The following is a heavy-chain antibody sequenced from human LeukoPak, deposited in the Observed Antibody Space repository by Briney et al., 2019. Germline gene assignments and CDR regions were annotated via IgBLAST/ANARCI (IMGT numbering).Heavy chain of an antibody. Sequence: GGSLRLSCAASVFTLSSYVMHSVRQAPGKGLECVAVISYVGSNKYYADSVKGRFTISRDNSKTTLYLQMNSLRAEDTAVYYCAKDLRRGGDRSDYYYYGMDVWGQGPTVTVSS. CDR1: VFTLSSYV. D-gene: IGHD2-21*02. V-gene: IGHV3-30*18. CDR3: AKDLRRGGDRSDYYYYGMDV. J-gene: IGHJ6*02. CDR2: ISYVGSNK.